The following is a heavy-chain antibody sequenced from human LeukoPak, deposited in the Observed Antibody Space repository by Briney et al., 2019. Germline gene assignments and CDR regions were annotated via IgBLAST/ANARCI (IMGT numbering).Heavy chain of an antibody. V-gene: IGHV1-2*02. Sequence: GASVKVSCKASGYTFTGHYMHWLRQAPEQGLEWMGWINPNNGGTNYAQKFQGRVTATRDTSISTAYMELSRLRSDDTAVYYCAREIRKGQWPVFALNYWGQGTLVTVSS. CDR2: INPNNGGT. D-gene: IGHD6-19*01. J-gene: IGHJ4*02. CDR1: GYTFTGHY. CDR3: AREIRKGQWPVFALNY.